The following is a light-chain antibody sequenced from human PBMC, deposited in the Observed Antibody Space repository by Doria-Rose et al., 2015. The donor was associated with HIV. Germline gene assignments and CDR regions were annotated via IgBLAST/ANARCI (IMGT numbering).Light chain of an antibody. CDR3: TSYAGSNNFV. CDR2: EVT. Sequence: SASGSPGQSVTISCTGTSSDVGAYNFVSWYQQHPGKAPKLMIYEVTKRPSGVPDRFSGSKSGNTASLTVSGLQAEDEADYYCTSYAGSNNFVFGTGTKVTVL. J-gene: IGLJ1*01. V-gene: IGLV2-8*01. CDR1: SSDVGAYNF.